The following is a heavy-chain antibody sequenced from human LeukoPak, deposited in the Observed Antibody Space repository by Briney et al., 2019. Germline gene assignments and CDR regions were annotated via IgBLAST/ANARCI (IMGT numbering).Heavy chain of an antibody. CDR1: VFTFSTYA. D-gene: IGHD6-19*01. Sequence: GGSLRLSCAASVFTFSTYAMSWVRQAPGKGLEWVSGITSSGGSTSYADSVKGRFTISRDNSKNTLYLQMNSLRAEDTALYYCAKDLHEQWLVSADAFDIWGLGTMVTVSS. CDR2: ITSSGGST. V-gene: IGHV3-23*01. J-gene: IGHJ3*02. CDR3: AKDLHEQWLVSADAFDI.